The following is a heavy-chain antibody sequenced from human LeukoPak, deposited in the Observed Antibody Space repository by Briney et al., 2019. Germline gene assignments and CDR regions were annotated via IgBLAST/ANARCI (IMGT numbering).Heavy chain of an antibody. Sequence: GASVKVSCKASGYTFTTYDFNWVRQATGQGLEWMGWMNPNCGNTGYAQKFQGRVTMTRNTSISTAYMELSSLRSEDTAVYYCARGNSRDYYDSSGSDYWGQGSLVTVSS. D-gene: IGHD3-22*01. CDR3: ARGNSRDYYDSSGSDY. CDR2: MNPNCGNT. V-gene: IGHV1-8*01. CDR1: GYTFTTYD. J-gene: IGHJ4*02.